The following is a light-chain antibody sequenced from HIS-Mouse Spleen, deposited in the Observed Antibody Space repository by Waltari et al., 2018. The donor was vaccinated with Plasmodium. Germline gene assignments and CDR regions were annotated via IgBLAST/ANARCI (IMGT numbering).Light chain of an antibody. V-gene: IGKV3-15*01. CDR1: QSVSSN. CDR2: GAA. CDR3: RQYNNWPAWT. J-gene: IGKJ1*01. Sequence: EIVMTQSPATLSVSPGERATLSCRASQSVSSNSACYQQKPGQAPRLLIYGAATRATGIPARFSGSGSEAESTLTSSSLQSEDFAVEYCRQYNNWPAWTFGQGTKVEIK.